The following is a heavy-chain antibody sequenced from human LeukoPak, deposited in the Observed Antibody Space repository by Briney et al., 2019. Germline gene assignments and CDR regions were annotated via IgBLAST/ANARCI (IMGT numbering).Heavy chain of an antibody. CDR2: IRSKAYSGTT. CDR1: GLTFGDYG. Sequence: QPGGSLRLSCTASGLTFGDYGMSWVRQAPGKGQEWVGFIRSKAYSGTTEYAASVKGRFSISRDDSKNIAFLQMNSLKTEDTAVYYCSSGSSTSWYFDYWGQGTLVTVSS. V-gene: IGHV3-49*04. D-gene: IGHD2-2*01. CDR3: SSGSSTSWYFDY. J-gene: IGHJ4*02.